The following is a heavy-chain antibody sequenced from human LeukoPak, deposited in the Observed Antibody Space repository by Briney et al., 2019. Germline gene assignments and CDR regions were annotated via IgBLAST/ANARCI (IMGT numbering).Heavy chain of an antibody. CDR1: GFTFSSYA. CDR3: AKDLTDYYDSSGYNY. Sequence: GESLKISCAASGFTFSSYAMSWVRQAPGKGLEWVSAISGSGGSTYYADSVKGRFTISRDNSKNTLYLQMNSLRAEDTAVYYCAKDLTDYYDSSGYNYWGQGTLVTVSS. V-gene: IGHV3-23*01. D-gene: IGHD3-22*01. J-gene: IGHJ4*02. CDR2: ISGSGGST.